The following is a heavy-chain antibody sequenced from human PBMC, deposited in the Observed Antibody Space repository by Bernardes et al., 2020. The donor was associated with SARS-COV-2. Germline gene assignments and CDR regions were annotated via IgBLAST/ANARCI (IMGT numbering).Heavy chain of an antibody. J-gene: IGHJ1*01. V-gene: IGHV3-33*01. CDR3: ASRGLEPGPGAYFQH. CDR1: GFTFSSYG. D-gene: IGHD1-1*01. Sequence: GGSLRLSCAASGFTFSSYGMHWVRQAPGTGLGWVADIWYGGSNKYYADSVKGRFTISRDNSENTLYLQMNSLRAEDTAVYYCASRGLEPGPGAYFQHWGQGTLVTVSS. CDR2: IWYGGSNK.